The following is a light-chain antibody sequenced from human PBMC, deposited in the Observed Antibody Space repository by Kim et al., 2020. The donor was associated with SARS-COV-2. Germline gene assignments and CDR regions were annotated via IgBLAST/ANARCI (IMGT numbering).Light chain of an antibody. Sequence: LTQPASVSGSPGQSITISCTGTSSDVGGYNYVSWYQQHPGKAPKLMIYDVSNRPSGVSNRFSGSKSGNTASLTISGLQAEDEADYYCSSYTSSSTLVVFGGGTQLTVL. CDR3: SSYTSSSTLVV. CDR2: DVS. J-gene: IGLJ2*01. CDR1: SSDVGGYNY. V-gene: IGLV2-14*03.